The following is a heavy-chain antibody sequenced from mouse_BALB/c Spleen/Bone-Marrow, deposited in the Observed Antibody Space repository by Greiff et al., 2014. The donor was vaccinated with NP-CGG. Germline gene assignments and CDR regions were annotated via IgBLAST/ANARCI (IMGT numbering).Heavy chain of an antibody. V-gene: IGHV5-9-3*01. J-gene: IGHJ3*01. Sequence: VQLKESGGDLVKPGGSLKLSCAASGFTFSNYDMSWGRQTSEKRLEWVATISSGGYYSYYPDSVKGRFTISRDNAKNTMYLQMSSLRSEDTAMYYCATGDYGAWFACWGQGTLVTVSA. D-gene: IGHD2-4*01. CDR1: GFTFSNYD. CDR3: ATGDYGAWFAC. CDR2: ISSGGYYS.